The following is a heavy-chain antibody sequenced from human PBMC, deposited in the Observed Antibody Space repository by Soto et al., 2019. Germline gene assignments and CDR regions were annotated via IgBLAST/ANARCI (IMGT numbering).Heavy chain of an antibody. CDR2: ISYDGSNK. Sequence: SLRLSCAASGFTFSSYAMHWVRQAPGKGLEWVAVISYDGSNKYYADSVKGRFTISRDNSKNTLYLQMNSLRAEDTAVYYCARSSHDAFDIWGQGTMVTVSS. CDR1: GFTFSSYA. V-gene: IGHV3-30-3*01. J-gene: IGHJ3*02. CDR3: ARSSHDAFDI.